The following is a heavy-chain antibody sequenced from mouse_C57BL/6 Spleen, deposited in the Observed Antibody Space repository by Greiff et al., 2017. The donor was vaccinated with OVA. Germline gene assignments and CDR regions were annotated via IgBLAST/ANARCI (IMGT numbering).Heavy chain of an antibody. D-gene: IGHD1-1*01. J-gene: IGHJ2*01. V-gene: IGHV1-52*01. CDR1: GYTFTSYW. CDR2: MERGESET. Sequence: VQLQQPGAELVRPGSSVKLSCKASGYTFTSYWMHWVQQRTKKGLEWTGNMERGESETHYNQKVKDKATLTVDKSSSTAYMQLSSLTSEDSAVYYCARGLQYYGSSYEYCDYWGQGTTLTVSS. CDR3: ARGLQYYGSSYEYCDY.